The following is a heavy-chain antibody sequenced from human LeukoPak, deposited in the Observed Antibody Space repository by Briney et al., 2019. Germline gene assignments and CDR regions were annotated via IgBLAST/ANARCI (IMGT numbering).Heavy chain of an antibody. Sequence: KPSETLSLNCAVSGGSINNYYWSWIRQPAGKGLGWIWRIFTSGSTNYNASLRSRVTMSVDTSKNQFSLKLRSMTAADTAVYYCARAPVTVKDSFDIWGQGTMVTVSS. CDR3: ARAPVTVKDSFDI. V-gene: IGHV4-4*07. J-gene: IGHJ3*02. CDR1: GGSINNYY. D-gene: IGHD4-11*01. CDR2: IFTSGST.